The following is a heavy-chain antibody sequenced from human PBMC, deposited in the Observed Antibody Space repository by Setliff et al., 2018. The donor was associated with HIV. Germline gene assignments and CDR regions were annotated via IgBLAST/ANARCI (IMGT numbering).Heavy chain of an antibody. CDR1: GFTTFNPVW. CDR3: STSPRGYVDY. J-gene: IGHJ4*02. D-gene: IGHD1-1*01. V-gene: IGHV3-72*01. CDR2: IRTKANSYTT. Sequence: GGSLRLSCVVSGFTTFNPVWMGWVRQAPGKGLEWVGRIRTKANSYTTEYAASVKGRFTISRDDSRNTVYLQMNRLKSEDTAVYYCSTSPRGYVDYWGQGTLVTVSS.